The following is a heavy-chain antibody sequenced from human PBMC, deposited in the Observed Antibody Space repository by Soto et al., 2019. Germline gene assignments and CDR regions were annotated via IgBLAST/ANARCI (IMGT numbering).Heavy chain of an antibody. D-gene: IGHD4-17*01. V-gene: IGHV4-39*07. CDR2: IYYSGST. CDR1: GGSISGSSYY. J-gene: IGHJ4*02. CDR3: ARCEDYGDYNFDY. Sequence: SETLSLTCTVSGGSISGSSYYWGWIRQPPGKGLEWIGNIYYSGSTYYNPSLKSRVTISVDTSKNQFSLKLSSVTAADTAVYYGARCEDYGDYNFDYWGQGTLVTVSS.